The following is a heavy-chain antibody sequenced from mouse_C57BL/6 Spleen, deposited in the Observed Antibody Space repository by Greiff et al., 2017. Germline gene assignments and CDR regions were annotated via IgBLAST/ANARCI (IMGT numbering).Heavy chain of an antibody. CDR2: INNNGGST. CDR1: EYEFPSHD. J-gene: IGHJ1*03. V-gene: IGHV5-2*01. Sequence: EVQLVESGGGLVQPGESLKLSCESNEYEFPSHDMSLVRKTPENRLELVAAINNNGGSTYYPDTMERRFSISRDNAKKTLYLQMSSLRSEDTALYYCARRGNYRDWYFDVWGTGTMVTVSS. D-gene: IGHD2-1*01. CDR3: ARRGNYRDWYFDV.